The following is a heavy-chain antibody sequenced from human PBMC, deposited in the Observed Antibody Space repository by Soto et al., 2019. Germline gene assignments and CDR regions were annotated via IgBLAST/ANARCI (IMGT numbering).Heavy chain of an antibody. D-gene: IGHD2-15*01. CDR3: ARGIVVVVAASSYYFDY. Sequence: ASVKVSCKASGYTFTSYYMHWVRQAPGQGLEWMGIINPSGGSTSYAQKFQGRVTMTRDTSTSTVYMELSSLRSEDTVVYYCARGIVVVVAASSYYFDYWGQGTLVTVSS. V-gene: IGHV1-46*01. CDR1: GYTFTSYY. J-gene: IGHJ4*02. CDR2: INPSGGST.